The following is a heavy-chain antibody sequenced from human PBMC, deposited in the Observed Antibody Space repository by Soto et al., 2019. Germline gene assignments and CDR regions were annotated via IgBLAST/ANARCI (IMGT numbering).Heavy chain of an antibody. J-gene: IGHJ4*02. CDR1: GYTLTELS. D-gene: IGHD1-26*01. Sequence: QVQLVQSGAEVKKPGASVKVSCKVSGYTLTELSMHWVRQAPGKGLEWMGGFDPEDGETIYAQKFQGRVTKTEDTSTDTAYMELSSLRSEDTAVYYCAIGPPLWSVYHIVGATYWGQGTLVTVSS. V-gene: IGHV1-24*01. CDR2: FDPEDGET. CDR3: AIGPPLWSVYHIVGATY.